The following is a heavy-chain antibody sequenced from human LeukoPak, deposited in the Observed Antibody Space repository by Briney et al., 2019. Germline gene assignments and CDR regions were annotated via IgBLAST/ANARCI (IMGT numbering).Heavy chain of an antibody. D-gene: IGHD6-6*01. CDR2: ISHSGST. CDR3: ARKYSTSSTSFDY. Sequence: PSETLSLTCEVYGGSFSGHYWSWIRQPPGKGLEWIGEISHSGSTNYNPSLKSRVTISLATSKNQLSLKLSSVTAADTAVYYCARKYSTSSTSFDYWGQGILVTVSS. CDR1: GGSFSGHY. J-gene: IGHJ4*02. V-gene: IGHV4-34*01.